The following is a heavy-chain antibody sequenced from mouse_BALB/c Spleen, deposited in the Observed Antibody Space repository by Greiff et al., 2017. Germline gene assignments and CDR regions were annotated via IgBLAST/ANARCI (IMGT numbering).Heavy chain of an antibody. Sequence: VQLQQSGAELMKPGASVKISCKATGYTFSSYWIEWVKQRPGHGLEWIGEILPGSGSTNYNEKFKGKATFTADTSSNTAYMQLSSLTSEDSAVYYCARTWGNYGNAMDYWGQGTSVTVSS. V-gene: IGHV1-9*01. CDR2: ILPGSGST. CDR1: GYTFSSYW. CDR3: ARTWGNYGNAMDY. J-gene: IGHJ4*01. D-gene: IGHD2-1*01.